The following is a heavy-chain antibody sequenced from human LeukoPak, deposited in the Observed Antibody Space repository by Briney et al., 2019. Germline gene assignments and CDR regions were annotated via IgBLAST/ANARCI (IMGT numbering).Heavy chain of an antibody. D-gene: IGHD1-7*01. CDR2: IYTSGST. CDR3: ARGTRFDP. J-gene: IGHJ5*02. Sequence: PSETLSLTCTVSGGSISSSSYYWSWIPQPAGKGLEWIGRIYTSGSTNYNPSLKSRVTMSVDTSKNQFSLKLSSVTAADTAVYYCARGTRFDPWGQGTLVTVSS. CDR1: GGSISSSSYY. V-gene: IGHV4-61*02.